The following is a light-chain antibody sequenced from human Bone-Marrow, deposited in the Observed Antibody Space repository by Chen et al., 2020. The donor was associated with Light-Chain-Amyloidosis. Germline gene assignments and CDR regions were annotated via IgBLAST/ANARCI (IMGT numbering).Light chain of an antibody. CDR2: EVT. Sequence: QSALTQPASVAGSPGQSITISCTGTRSDVGVDNHVSWYQQHPDKAPKLMIYEVTNRPSCLPDRFSGSKSDNTASLTISGLQTEDEADYFCSSYTITNTLVFGSGTRVTVL. CDR1: RSDVGVDNH. CDR3: SSYTITNTLV. J-gene: IGLJ1*01. V-gene: IGLV2-14*01.